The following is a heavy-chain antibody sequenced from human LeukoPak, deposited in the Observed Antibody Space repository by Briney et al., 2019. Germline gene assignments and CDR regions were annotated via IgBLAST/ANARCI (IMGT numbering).Heavy chain of an antibody. CDR2: IYYSGST. D-gene: IGHD5-12*01. V-gene: IGHV4-59*01. CDR3: ARGYSGYDRREYYYYYGMDV. CDR1: GGSISSYY. Sequence: SETLSFTCTVSGGSISSYYWSWIRQPPGKGLEWIGYIYYSGSTNYNPSLKSRVTISVDTSKNQFSLKLSSVTAADTAVYYCARGYSGYDRREYYYYYGMDVWGQGTTVTVSS. J-gene: IGHJ6*02.